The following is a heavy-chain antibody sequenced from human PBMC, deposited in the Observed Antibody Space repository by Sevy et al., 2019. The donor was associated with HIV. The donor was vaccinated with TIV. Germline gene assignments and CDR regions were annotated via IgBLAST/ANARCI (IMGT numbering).Heavy chain of an antibody. V-gene: IGHV3-7*01. Sequence: GGSRRLSCATSGFTFSSNWMTWVRQAPGKGLEWVANVKQDMSEKYYADSVKGRFTISRDNAKNSLYLEMNSLRAEDTAVYYCARAQQITMLVVIGGLYFDFWGQGTLVTVSS. CDR3: ARAQQITMLVVIGGLYFDF. CDR2: VKQDMSEK. D-gene: IGHD3-22*01. J-gene: IGHJ4*02. CDR1: GFTFSSNW.